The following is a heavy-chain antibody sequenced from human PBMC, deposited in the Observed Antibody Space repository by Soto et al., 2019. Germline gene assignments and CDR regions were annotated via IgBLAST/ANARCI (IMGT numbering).Heavy chain of an antibody. D-gene: IGHD3-22*01. Sequence: PSETLSLTCTVSSDSISNYYCSWFRQPPGKGLEWIGYIYYSGSTYYNPSLKSRVTISIDTFKNHFSLKLTSVTAADTAVYYCARVPDSSAYYFSIDSWGQGTLVTVSS. CDR2: IYYSGST. J-gene: IGHJ4*02. CDR1: SDSISNYY. V-gene: IGHV4-59*01. CDR3: ARVPDSSAYYFSIDS.